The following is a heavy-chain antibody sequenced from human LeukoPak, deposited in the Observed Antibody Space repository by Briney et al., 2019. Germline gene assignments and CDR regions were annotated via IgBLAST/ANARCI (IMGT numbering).Heavy chain of an antibody. J-gene: IGHJ6*02. CDR1: GGSISSYY. D-gene: IGHD4-17*01. V-gene: IGHV4-59*01. CDR2: IYYSGST. CDR3: ARDGDDYGAWWYGMDV. Sequence: PSETLSLTCTVSGGSISSYYWSWIRQPPGKGLEWIGYIYYSGSTNYNPSLKSRVTILVDTSKNQFSLKLSSVTAADTAVYYCARDGDDYGAWWYGMDVWGQGTTVTVSS.